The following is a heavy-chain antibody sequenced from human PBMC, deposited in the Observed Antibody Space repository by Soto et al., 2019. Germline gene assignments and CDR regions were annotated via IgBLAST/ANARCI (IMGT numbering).Heavy chain of an antibody. CDR1: GFTFSSYG. Sequence: GGSLRFSCAASGFTFSSYGMHWVRQAPGKGLEWVAVIWYDGSNKYYADSVKGRFTISRDNSKNTLYLQMNSLRAEDTAVYYCARGGPKMATNDAFDIWGQGTMVTVSS. J-gene: IGHJ3*02. CDR3: ARGGPKMATNDAFDI. V-gene: IGHV3-33*01. CDR2: IWYDGSNK. D-gene: IGHD5-12*01.